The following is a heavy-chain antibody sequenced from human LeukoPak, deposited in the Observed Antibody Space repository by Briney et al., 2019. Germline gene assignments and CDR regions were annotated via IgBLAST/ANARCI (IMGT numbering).Heavy chain of an antibody. CDR2: ISSGATYE. Sequence: GGSLRLSCAASGFSFSTYAMHWVRQAPGKGLEWVSLISSGATYEYYADSVKGRFTISRGNSKNTLYLQLNSLRAEDTAVYYCARDSTYYYDSGSSGPHYFDNWGQGTLVTVSS. V-gene: IGHV3-30*01. J-gene: IGHJ4*02. CDR3: ARDSTYYYDSGSSGPHYFDN. CDR1: GFSFSTYA. D-gene: IGHD3-10*01.